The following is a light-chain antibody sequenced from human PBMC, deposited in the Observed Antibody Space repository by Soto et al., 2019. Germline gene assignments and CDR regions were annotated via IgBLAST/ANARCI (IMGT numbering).Light chain of an antibody. CDR2: AAS. V-gene: IGKV1-27*01. CDR1: QAISNY. Sequence: DIPMTQSPSSLSASVGDRVTITCRASQAISNYLAWYQQKPGKVPKLLIYAASTLQSGVPSRFSGSGSGTDFTLTISSLQAEDVATYYCQKYNGVPLTFGGGTKVEIK. CDR3: QKYNGVPLT. J-gene: IGKJ4*01.